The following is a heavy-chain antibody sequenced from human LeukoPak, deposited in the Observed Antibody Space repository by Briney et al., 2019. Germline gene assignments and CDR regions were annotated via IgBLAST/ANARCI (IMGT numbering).Heavy chain of an antibody. CDR3: AREPTENCGGDCYHLDY. V-gene: IGHV1-2*02. CDR2: TNPNSGGT. J-gene: IGHJ4*02. CDR1: GYTLTELS. D-gene: IGHD2-21*02. Sequence: GASVNVSCKVSGYTLTELSMHWVRQAPGQGLEWMGWTNPNSGGTHYAQNFQGRVTMTRDTSISTAYMELSRLRSDDTAVYYCAREPTENCGGDCYHLDYWGQGTLVTVSS.